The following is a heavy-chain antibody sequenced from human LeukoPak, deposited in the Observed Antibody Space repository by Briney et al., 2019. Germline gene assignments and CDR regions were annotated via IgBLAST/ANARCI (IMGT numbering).Heavy chain of an antibody. CDR3: VRNFDY. CDR2: INQSGRA. Sequence: SETLSLTCVVYGGSFSGHYWSWIRQPPGKGLEWFGDINQSGRANYNPSLKSQVTISTDTSKNQFSLNLNSVTAADTAVYYCVRNFDYWGQGTLVTVSS. J-gene: IGHJ4*02. CDR1: GGSFSGHY. V-gene: IGHV4-34*01.